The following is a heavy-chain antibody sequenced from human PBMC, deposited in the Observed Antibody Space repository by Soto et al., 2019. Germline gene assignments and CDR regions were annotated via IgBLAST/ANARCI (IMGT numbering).Heavy chain of an antibody. Sequence: GASVKVSCKASGYTFTGYYMHWVRQAPGQGLEWMGWINPNSGCTNYAQKFQGRVTMTRDTSISTAYMELSRLRSDDTAVYYRAREGAPYCSSTSCLTYYYYGMDVWGQGTTVTVSS. CDR1: GYTFTGYY. D-gene: IGHD2-2*01. CDR2: INPNSGCT. V-gene: IGHV1-2*02. CDR3: AREGAPYCSSTSCLTYYYYGMDV. J-gene: IGHJ6*02.